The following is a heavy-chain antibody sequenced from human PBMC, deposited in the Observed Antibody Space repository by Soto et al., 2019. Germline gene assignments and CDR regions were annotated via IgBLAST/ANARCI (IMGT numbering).Heavy chain of an antibody. D-gene: IGHD6-19*01. V-gene: IGHV3-23*01. Sequence: PGGSLRLSCAASGFTFSGYAMSWVRQSPGKGLEWVSAISGSGDSTYYADSVKGRFTISRDNSKNTLYLQMNSLRAEDTAIYYCAKAPQLGGSGWYFDYWGQGTLVTVSS. CDR3: AKAPQLGGSGWYFDY. J-gene: IGHJ4*02. CDR2: ISGSGDST. CDR1: GFTFSGYA.